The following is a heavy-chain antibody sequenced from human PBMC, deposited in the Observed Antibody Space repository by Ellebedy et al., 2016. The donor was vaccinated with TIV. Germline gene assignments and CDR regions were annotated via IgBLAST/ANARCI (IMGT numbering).Heavy chain of an antibody. CDR1: GYTFTGYY. Sequence: AASVQVSCKASGYTFTGYYMHWVRQAPGQGLEWMGWINPKSGGTNYAQKFQGRVTMTRDTSSSTAYMELSRLRSADPAVYYCATPLRHNAFDIWGQGTMVTVSS. CDR3: ATPLRHNAFDI. D-gene: IGHD5-12*01. J-gene: IGHJ3*02. CDR2: INPKSGGT. V-gene: IGHV1-2*02.